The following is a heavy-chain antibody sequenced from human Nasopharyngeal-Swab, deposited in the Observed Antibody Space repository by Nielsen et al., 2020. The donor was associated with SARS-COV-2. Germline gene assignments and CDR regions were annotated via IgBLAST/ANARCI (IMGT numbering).Heavy chain of an antibody. D-gene: IGHD4-17*01. CDR2: IIPILGIA. Sequence: SVKASCKASGGTFSSYAISWVRQAPGQGLEWMGGIIPILGIANYAQKFQGRVTITADKSTSTAYMELSSLRSEDTAVYYCAIMTTVTTWSFGPLDYWGQGTLVTVSS. V-gene: IGHV1-69*10. CDR3: AIMTTVTTWSFGPLDY. J-gene: IGHJ4*02. CDR1: GGTFSSYA.